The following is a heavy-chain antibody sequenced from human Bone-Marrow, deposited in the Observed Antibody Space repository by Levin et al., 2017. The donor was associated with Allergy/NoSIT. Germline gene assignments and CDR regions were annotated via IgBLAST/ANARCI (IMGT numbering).Heavy chain of an antibody. CDR1: GFTFSNYG. V-gene: IGHV3-30*03. CDR2: VSYDGSKK. D-gene: IGHD3-3*01. CDR3: AIIRSLEYISYSETFDI. Sequence: PGGSLRLSCAASGFTFSNYGMHWVRQAPGKGLEWLAVVSYDGSKKYYADSVKGRFTISRDNSKNTLNLQMNSLRAEDTAVYYCAIIRSLEYISYSETFDIWGQGTVVTVSS. J-gene: IGHJ3*02.